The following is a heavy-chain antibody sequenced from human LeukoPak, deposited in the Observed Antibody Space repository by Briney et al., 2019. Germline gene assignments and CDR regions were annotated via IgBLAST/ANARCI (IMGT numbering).Heavy chain of an antibody. J-gene: IGHJ3*02. CDR2: MYRGDSDT. CDR1: GYTSSIYY. CDR3: ATNGNYLDAFNI. Sequence: GDSLKISCKASGYTSSIYYIGWVRQMPGTGLEWMGIMYRGDSDTRYSPSFQGQVTISVDKSISTAYLQWSSLKASDTAIYFCATNGNYLDAFNIWGQGTMVTVSS. V-gene: IGHV5-51*01. D-gene: IGHD1-1*01.